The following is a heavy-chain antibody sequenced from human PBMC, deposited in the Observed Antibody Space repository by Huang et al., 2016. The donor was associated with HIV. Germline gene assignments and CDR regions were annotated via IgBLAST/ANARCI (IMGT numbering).Heavy chain of an antibody. Sequence: QVQLVESGGGLVQPGRSLRLSCAASGFTFINYAILWVRQAPGKVLEWVAFRSYEGRNKFYAASVKGRVTISRENSKSTLYRLMNSLRVDDTALYYCARSAVPGDGDWFDPWGQGTLVTVSS. V-gene: IGHV3-30*04. CDR2: RSYEGRNK. CDR3: ARSAVPGDGDWFDP. J-gene: IGHJ5*02. D-gene: IGHD6-19*01. CDR1: GFTFINYA.